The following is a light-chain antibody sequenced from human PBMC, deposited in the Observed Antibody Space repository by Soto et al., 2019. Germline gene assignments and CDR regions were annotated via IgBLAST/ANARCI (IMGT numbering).Light chain of an antibody. CDR1: QSFSSSY. J-gene: IGKJ3*01. V-gene: IGKV3-20*01. CDR2: GAS. CDR3: QQYGSSPFT. Sequence: ESVLTQSAGPLSMSPGEIATLSCRASQSFSSSYSTWYQQKTGQAPRLLIYGASRRDTGIPVRFSGSGSGTDFPLTISRLEPEEFAVYYCQQYGSSPFTFGPGTKVDIK.